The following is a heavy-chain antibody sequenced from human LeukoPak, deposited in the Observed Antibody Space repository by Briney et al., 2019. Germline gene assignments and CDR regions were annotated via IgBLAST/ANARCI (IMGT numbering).Heavy chain of an antibody. J-gene: IGHJ4*02. CDR2: IKKDGSEK. CDR3: ARDLSGVTGYTYGRGIDY. Sequence: GGSLRLSCAASGFTFSSYWMSWVRQAPGKGLEWVANIKKDGSEKYCVDSVKGRFTISRDNAKTSLYLQMNSLRAEDTAVYYCARDLSGVTGYTYGRGIDYWGQGTLVTVSS. CDR1: GFTFSSYW. D-gene: IGHD5-18*01. V-gene: IGHV3-7*01.